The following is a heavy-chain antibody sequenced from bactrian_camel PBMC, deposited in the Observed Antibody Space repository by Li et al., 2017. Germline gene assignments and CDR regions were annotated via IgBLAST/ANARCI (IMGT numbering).Heavy chain of an antibody. CDR1: GYTYNRNC. CDR2: IATGSGNT. D-gene: IGHD2*01. CDR3: AARGPYCYTRLSVRDFTY. J-gene: IGHJ6*01. V-gene: IGHV3S25*01. Sequence: WSLGLSCAASGYTYNRNCMAWFRQAPGKEREGVARIATGSGNTYYADSVKGRFTISQDNAKNTVYLQTNSLKPEDTAMYYCAARGPYCYTRLSVRDFTYWGQGTQVTVS.